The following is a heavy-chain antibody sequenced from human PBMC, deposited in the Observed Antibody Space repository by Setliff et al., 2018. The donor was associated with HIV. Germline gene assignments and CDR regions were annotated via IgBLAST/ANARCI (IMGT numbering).Heavy chain of an antibody. Sequence: ASVKVSCKSSGSTFTSYSISWVRQAPGQGLEWMGWISAYNGNTNYAQKLQGRVTMTTDTSTSTAYMELRSLRSDDTAVYYCAGSGYCSGGSCFDYWGQGTLVTVSS. V-gene: IGHV1-18*01. D-gene: IGHD2-15*01. J-gene: IGHJ4*02. CDR3: AGSGYCSGGSCFDY. CDR1: GSTFTSYS. CDR2: ISAYNGNT.